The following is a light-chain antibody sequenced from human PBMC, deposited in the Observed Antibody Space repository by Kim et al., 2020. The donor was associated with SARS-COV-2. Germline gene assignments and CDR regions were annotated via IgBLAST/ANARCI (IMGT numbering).Light chain of an antibody. CDR1: KLGDKY. Sequence: SYELTQPPSVSVSPRQTASITCSGDKLGDKYPCWYQQKPGQSPILVIYQDSKLPSGIPERFSGSNSGNTATLTISGTQAMDEAAYYCQAWDSSNVVFGGGTQLTVL. CDR2: QDS. CDR3: QAWDSSNVV. J-gene: IGLJ2*01. V-gene: IGLV3-1*01.